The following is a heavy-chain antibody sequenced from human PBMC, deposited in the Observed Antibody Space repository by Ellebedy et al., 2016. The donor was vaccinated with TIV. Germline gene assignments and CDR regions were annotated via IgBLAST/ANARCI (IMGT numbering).Heavy chain of an antibody. CDR1: GFTFSSYG. Sequence: GESLKISCAASGFTFSSYGMHWVRQAPGKGLEWVAVISYDGSNKYYADSVKGRFTISRDNSKNTLYLQMNSLRAEDTAVYYCAKELWGHEFDYWGQGTLVTVSS. CDR3: AKELWGHEFDY. V-gene: IGHV3-30*18. CDR2: ISYDGSNK. J-gene: IGHJ4*02. D-gene: IGHD3-16*01.